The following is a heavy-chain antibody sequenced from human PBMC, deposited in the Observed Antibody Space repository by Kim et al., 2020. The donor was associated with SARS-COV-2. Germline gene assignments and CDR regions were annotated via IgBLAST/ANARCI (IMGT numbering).Heavy chain of an antibody. D-gene: IGHD3-10*01. CDR3: ARISQLLWFGESVGGMDV. CDR1: GGSISSGGYY. J-gene: IGHJ6*02. V-gene: IGHV4-31*03. CDR2: IYYSGST. Sequence: SETLSLTCTVSGGSISSGGYYWSWIRQHPGKGLEWIGYIYYSGSTYYNPSLKSRVTISVDTSKNQFSLKLSSVTAADTAVYYCARISQLLWFGESVGGMDVWGQGTTVTVSS.